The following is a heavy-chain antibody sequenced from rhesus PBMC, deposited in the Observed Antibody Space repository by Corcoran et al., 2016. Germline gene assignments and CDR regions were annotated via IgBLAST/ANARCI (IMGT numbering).Heavy chain of an antibody. CDR3: ARHPLGSSGWGFDY. CDR2: IYGGSGRT. V-gene: IGHV4-93*02. Sequence: QVQLQESGPGVVKPSETLSLTCAVSGGSISSSNWWSWIRTSQGKGLGGIGYIYGGSGRTSYNPSLKSRVTISTVTSNNQFSLKLSSVTAADTAVYYCARHPLGSSGWGFDYWGQGVLVTVSS. CDR1: GGSISSSNW. D-gene: IGHD6-31*01. J-gene: IGHJ4*01.